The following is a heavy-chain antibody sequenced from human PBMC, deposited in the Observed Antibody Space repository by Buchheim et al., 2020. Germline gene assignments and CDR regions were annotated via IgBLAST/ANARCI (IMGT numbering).Heavy chain of an antibody. D-gene: IGHD3-3*01. CDR1: GFTFSSYA. Sequence: QVQLVESGGGVVQPGRSLRLSCAASGFTFSSYAMHWVRQAPGKGLEWVAVISYDGSNKYYVDSVKGRFTISRDNSKNTLYLQMNSLRAEDTAVYYCARDPKDSYDFWSGYYHGYYGMDVWGQGTT. CDR2: ISYDGSNK. J-gene: IGHJ6*02. V-gene: IGHV3-30-3*01. CDR3: ARDPKDSYDFWSGYYHGYYGMDV.